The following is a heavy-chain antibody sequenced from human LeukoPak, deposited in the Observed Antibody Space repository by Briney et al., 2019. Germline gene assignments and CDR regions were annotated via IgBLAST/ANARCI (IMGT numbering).Heavy chain of an antibody. V-gene: IGHV3-7*03. J-gene: IGHJ4*02. CDR1: GFTFSSYA. Sequence: GGSLRLSCAASGFTFSSYAMSWVRQAPGKGLEWVANIKQDGSEKYYVDSVKGRFTISRDNAKNSLFLQMNSLRAEDTAVYYCARGPLIAAAGTWWGQGTLVTVSS. CDR2: IKQDGSEK. D-gene: IGHD6-13*01. CDR3: ARGPLIAAAGTW.